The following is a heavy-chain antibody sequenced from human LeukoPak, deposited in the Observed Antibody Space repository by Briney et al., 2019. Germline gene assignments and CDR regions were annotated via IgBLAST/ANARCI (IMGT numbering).Heavy chain of an antibody. CDR3: ARGVVRDYASDY. CDR1: GFTFSDYY. D-gene: IGHD3-10*01. V-gene: IGHV3-11*01. CDR2: ISGSGSTI. Sequence: GGSLRLSCAASGFTFSDYYMSWIRQAPGKGLEWVSYISGSGSTISYAASVKGRFTISRDNAKNSLYLQMNSLRAEDTAVYYCARGVVRDYASDYWGQGTLVTVSS. J-gene: IGHJ4*02.